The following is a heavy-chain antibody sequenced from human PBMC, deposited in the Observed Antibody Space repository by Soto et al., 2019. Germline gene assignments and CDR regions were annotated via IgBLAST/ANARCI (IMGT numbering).Heavy chain of an antibody. V-gene: IGHV2-70*04. CDR3: ARMGPRDTAMVKDYYYYGMDV. Sequence: GSGPTLVNPTQTLTLTCTFSGFSLSTSGMRVSWIRQPPGKALEWLARIDWDDDKFYSTSLKTRLTISKDTSKNQVVLTMTNMDPVDTATYYCARMGPRDTAMVKDYYYYGMDVWGQGTTVTVS. J-gene: IGHJ6*02. CDR2: IDWDDDK. D-gene: IGHD5-18*01. CDR1: GFSLSTSGMR.